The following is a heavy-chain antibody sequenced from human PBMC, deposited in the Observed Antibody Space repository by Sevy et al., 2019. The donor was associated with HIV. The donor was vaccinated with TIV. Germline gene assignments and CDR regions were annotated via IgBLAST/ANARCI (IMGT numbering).Heavy chain of an antibody. D-gene: IGHD1-26*01. CDR2: INSDGSST. CDR3: TRGDPIVPPAGYYYHMDV. J-gene: IGHJ6*03. V-gene: IGHV3-74*01. Sequence: GGSLRLSCVASGFTFDSYWMHWVRQAPGKGLVWVSRINSDGSSTHYADSVKGRFTISRDNAKNTLYLQLNRLGAEDTAVYDCTRGDPIVPPAGYYYHMDVWGKGTTVTVSS. CDR1: GFTFDSYW.